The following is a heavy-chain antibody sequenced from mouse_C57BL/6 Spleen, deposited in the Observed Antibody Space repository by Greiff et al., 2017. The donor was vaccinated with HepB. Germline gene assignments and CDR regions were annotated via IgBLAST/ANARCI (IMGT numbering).Heavy chain of an antibody. CDR1: GYTFTDYE. CDR2: IDPETGGT. Sequence: QVQLQQSGAELVRPGASVTLSCKASGYTFTDYEMHWVKQTPVHGLEWIGAIDPETGGTAYNQKFKGKAILTADKSSSTAYMELRSLTSEDSAVYYCTRPGVERDYYAMDYWGQGTSVTVSS. D-gene: IGHD1-1*02. J-gene: IGHJ4*01. CDR3: TRPGVERDYYAMDY. V-gene: IGHV1-15*01.